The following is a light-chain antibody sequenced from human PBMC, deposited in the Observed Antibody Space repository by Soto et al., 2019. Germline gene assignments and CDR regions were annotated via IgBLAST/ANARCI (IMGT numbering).Light chain of an antibody. CDR3: QQYETYSGT. V-gene: IGKV1-5*03. CDR1: QIINTW. J-gene: IGKJ3*01. Sequence: DIQMTQSPSSLSASVGDRVTITCRASQIINTWLAWYQQKPGKAPKLVIYRASNLVNGVPSRFGGSGSWTDFTLTISSLQPDDFSIYYCQQYETYSGTFGPGTKVDL. CDR2: RAS.